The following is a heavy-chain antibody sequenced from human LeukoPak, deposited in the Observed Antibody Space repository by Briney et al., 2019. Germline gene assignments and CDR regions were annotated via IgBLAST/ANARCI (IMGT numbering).Heavy chain of an antibody. CDR1: GGSISSSSYY. Sequence: PSETLSLTCTVSGGSISSSSYYWGWIRQPPGKGLEWIGSIYYSGSTYYTPSLKSRVTISVDTSKNQFSLKLSSVTAADTAVYYCARHSRSGYSGYEIAFDIWGQGTMVTVSS. CDR3: ARHSRSGYSGYEIAFDI. V-gene: IGHV4-39*01. D-gene: IGHD5-12*01. CDR2: IYYSGST. J-gene: IGHJ3*02.